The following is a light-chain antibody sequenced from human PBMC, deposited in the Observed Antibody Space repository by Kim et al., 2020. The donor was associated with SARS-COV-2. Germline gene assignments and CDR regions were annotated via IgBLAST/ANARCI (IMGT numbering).Light chain of an antibody. CDR1: SSNIGKYS. CDR3: ATWDDSLRGVV. J-gene: IGLJ2*01. V-gene: IGLV1-47*01. CDR2: GND. Sequence: ELTQPPSASGTPGQRVTISCSGRSSNIGKYSVYWYQQFPGTAPKVLVYGNDQRTSGRFSGSKSGTSASLAISGLRSDDEADYYCATWDDSLRGVVFGGGTQLTVL.